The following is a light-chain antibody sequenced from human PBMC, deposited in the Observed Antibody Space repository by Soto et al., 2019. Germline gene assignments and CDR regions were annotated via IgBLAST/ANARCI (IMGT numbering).Light chain of an antibody. Sequence: QSVLTQPPSASGTPGQRVSISCSGSSSNIGSNAVHWYQQFPGTAPRLLIYGNSNRPSGVPDRFSGSKSGTSASLAITGLQAEDEADYYCQSYDSSLSGYVFGTGTKLTVL. V-gene: IGLV1-40*01. CDR1: SSNIGSNA. CDR3: QSYDSSLSGYV. J-gene: IGLJ1*01. CDR2: GNS.